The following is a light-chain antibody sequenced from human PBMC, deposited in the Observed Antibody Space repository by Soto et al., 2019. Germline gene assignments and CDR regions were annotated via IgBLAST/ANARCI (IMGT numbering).Light chain of an antibody. V-gene: IGKV1-5*01. CDR3: QQYYSYSWT. Sequence: DIQMTQSPSTLSASLGDRVTITCRASQSISSWLAWYQQKPGKAPKLVIHAASSLQSGVPSRFSGSGSGTDFTLTISCLQSEDFATYYCQQYYSYSWTFGQGTKVDIK. CDR1: QSISSW. J-gene: IGKJ1*01. CDR2: AAS.